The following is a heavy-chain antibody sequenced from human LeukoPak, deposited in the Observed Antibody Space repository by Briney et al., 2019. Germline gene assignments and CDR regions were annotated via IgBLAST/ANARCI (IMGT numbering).Heavy chain of an antibody. V-gene: IGHV3-30-3*01. CDR2: ISYDGNNK. CDR3: ARPMADSGLPPPSFGP. Sequence: PGRSLRLSCAASGFPFADYAMHWVRQAPGKGLEWVALISYDGNNKFYADSVKGRFTLSRDDSENTLYLQMNSLRAEDTAVYYCARPMADSGLPPPSFGPWGQGTLVTVSS. CDR1: GFPFADYA. D-gene: IGHD5-12*01. J-gene: IGHJ5*02.